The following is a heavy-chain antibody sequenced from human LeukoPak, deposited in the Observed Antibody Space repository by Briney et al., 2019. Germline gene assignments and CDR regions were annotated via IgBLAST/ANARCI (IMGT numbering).Heavy chain of an antibody. CDR3: ARDFAFSYYYLDV. J-gene: IGHJ6*03. CDR1: GGSISSYY. CDR2: IYYSGST. Sequence: SETLSLTCTVSGGSISSYYWSWIRQPPGKGLEWIGYIYYSGSTNYNPSLKSRVTISVDTSKNQFSLKLSSVTAADTAVYYCARDFAFSYYYLDVWGKGTTVTVSS. V-gene: IGHV4-59*12.